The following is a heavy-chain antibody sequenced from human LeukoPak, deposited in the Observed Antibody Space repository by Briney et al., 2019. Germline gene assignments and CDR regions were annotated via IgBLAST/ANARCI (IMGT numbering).Heavy chain of an antibody. CDR2: ISYDGSNK. Sequence: PGGSLRLSCAASGFTFSSYAMHWVRQAPGKGLEWVAVISYDGSNKYYADSVKGRFTISRDNSKNTLYLQMNSLRAEDTAVYYCAKGGHSSSWYFDYWGQGTLVTVSS. J-gene: IGHJ4*02. V-gene: IGHV3-30-3*01. CDR3: AKGGHSSSWYFDY. CDR1: GFTFSSYA. D-gene: IGHD6-13*01.